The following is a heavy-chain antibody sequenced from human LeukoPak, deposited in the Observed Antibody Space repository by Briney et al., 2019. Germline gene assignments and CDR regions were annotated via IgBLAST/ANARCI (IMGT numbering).Heavy chain of an antibody. CDR3: ARARVDIAMFTWLNWYYDL. J-gene: IGHJ2*01. D-gene: IGHD5-18*01. Sequence: GGSLRLSCAASGFTFSNYAIHWVRQAPGKGLEWVAVISYDGSNKYYADSVKGRFTISRDNSKNALYLQMNSLRAEDTAVYYCARARVDIAMFTWLNWYYDLWGRGTLVTVSS. CDR2: ISYDGSNK. CDR1: GFTFSNYA. V-gene: IGHV3-30-3*01.